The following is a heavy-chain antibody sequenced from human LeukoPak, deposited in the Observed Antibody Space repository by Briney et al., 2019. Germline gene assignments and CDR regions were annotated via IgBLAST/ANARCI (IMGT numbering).Heavy chain of an antibody. J-gene: IGHJ4*02. CDR3: ARDQGYSSSLYYFDY. CDR2: ISAYNGNT. V-gene: IGHV1-18*01. D-gene: IGHD6-13*01. CDR1: GYTFTSYG. Sequence: ASVKGSCKASGYTFTSYGISWVRQAPGQGLEWMGWISAYNGNTNYAQKLQGRVTMTTDTSTSTAYMELRSLRSDDTAVYYCARDQGYSSSLYYFDYWGQGTLVTVSS.